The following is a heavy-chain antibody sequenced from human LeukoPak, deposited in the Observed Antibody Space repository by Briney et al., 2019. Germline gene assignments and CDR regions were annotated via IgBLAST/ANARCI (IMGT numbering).Heavy chain of an antibody. Sequence: PSETLSLTCTVSGGSITSYYWTWIRQPPGKGLEWIGSIYYSGSTNYNPSLKSRVTISVDTSKNQFSLKLSSVTAADTAVYYCARGIQLRTDLNYFDYWGQGTLVTVSS. CDR1: GGSITSYY. V-gene: IGHV4-59*12. J-gene: IGHJ4*02. CDR2: IYYSGST. D-gene: IGHD5-18*01. CDR3: ARGIQLRTDLNYFDY.